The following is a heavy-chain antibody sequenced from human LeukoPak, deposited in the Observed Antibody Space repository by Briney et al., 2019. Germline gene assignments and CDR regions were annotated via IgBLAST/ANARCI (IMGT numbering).Heavy chain of an antibody. D-gene: IGHD5-12*01. CDR3: ASQGLATIDQLRYYYYGMDV. Sequence: GGSLRLSCAASGFTVSSNYMSWVRQAPGKGLEWVSVIYSGGSTYYADSVKGRFTISRDNSKNTLYLQMNSLRAEDTAVYYCASQGLATIDQLRYYYYGMDVWGQGTTVTVSS. V-gene: IGHV3-66*04. CDR2: IYSGGST. CDR1: GFTVSSNY. J-gene: IGHJ6*02.